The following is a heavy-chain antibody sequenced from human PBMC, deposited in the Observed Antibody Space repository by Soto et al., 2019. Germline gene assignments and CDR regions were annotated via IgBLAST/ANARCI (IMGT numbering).Heavy chain of an antibody. V-gene: IGHV4-39*01. D-gene: IGHD4-4*01. CDR3: GKNPATSVTDVYGMDV. CDR1: GGSVSSSSFL. J-gene: IGHJ6*02. Sequence: SATLSLTCTVSGGSVSSSSFLCGLILQSPGKELEWIGSIYYSGTTYYNPSLKSRVTISVDTSKSQFSLKVSSVTAADTAVYYCGKNPATSVTDVYGMDVWRQGTTVTVSS. CDR2: IYYSGTT.